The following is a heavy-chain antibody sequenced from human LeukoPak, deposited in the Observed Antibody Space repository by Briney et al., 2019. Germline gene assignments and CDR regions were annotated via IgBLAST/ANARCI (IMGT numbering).Heavy chain of an antibody. Sequence: GGSLRLSCAASGFTFSSYWMSWVRQAPGKGLEWVATIKQDGSEKYYVDSVKGRFTISRDNAKNSLYLQMNSLRAEDTAVYYCVTNFDPDVDWGQGTLVTVSS. CDR1: GFTFSSYW. CDR2: IKQDGSEK. J-gene: IGHJ4*02. CDR3: VTNFDPDVD. V-gene: IGHV3-7*01. D-gene: IGHD3-9*01.